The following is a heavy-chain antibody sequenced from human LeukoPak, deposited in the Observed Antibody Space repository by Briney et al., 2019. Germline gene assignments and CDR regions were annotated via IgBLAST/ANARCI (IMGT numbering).Heavy chain of an antibody. CDR3: ARGAVADLFDY. V-gene: IGHV3-7*01. J-gene: IGHJ4*02. CDR1: GFTFSSYW. Sequence: GGSLRLSCAASGFTFSSYWMSWVRQAPGKGLEWVANIKQDGSEKYYVDSVKGRFTISRDNAKNSLYLQMNSLRAEDTAVYYRARGAVADLFDYWGQGTLVTVSS. D-gene: IGHD6-19*01. CDR2: IKQDGSEK.